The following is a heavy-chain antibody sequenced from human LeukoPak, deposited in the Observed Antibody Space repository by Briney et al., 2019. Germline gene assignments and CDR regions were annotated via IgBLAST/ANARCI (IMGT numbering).Heavy chain of an antibody. D-gene: IGHD3-22*01. CDR2: ISGSGSST. J-gene: IGHJ4*02. V-gene: IGHV3-23*01. CDR3: TKGEGYYDA. CDR1: GFTFSSYA. Sequence: GGSLRLSCAASGFTFSSYALSWVRQAPGKGLEWVSAISGSGSSTYYADSVMGRFTISRDNSKNTLYLQMSSLRAEDTAVYYCTKGEGYYDAWGQGTLVTVSS.